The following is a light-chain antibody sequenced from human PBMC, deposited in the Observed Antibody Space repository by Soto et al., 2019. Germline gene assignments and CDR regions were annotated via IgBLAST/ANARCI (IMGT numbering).Light chain of an antibody. J-gene: IGKJ1*01. CDR2: AAS. CDR1: QSISSY. V-gene: IGKV1-39*01. CDR3: QQSYITPWT. Sequence: DIQMTQSPSSLSASVGDRVTITCRASQSISSYLNWYQQKPGKAPKLLIYAASSLQSGVPSRFSGIGSGTDFTLTISSLQPEDFATYYCQQSYITPWTFGQGTQVEIK.